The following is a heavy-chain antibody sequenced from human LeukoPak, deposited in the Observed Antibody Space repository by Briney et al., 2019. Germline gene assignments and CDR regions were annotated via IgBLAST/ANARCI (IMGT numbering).Heavy chain of an antibody. Sequence: PSETLSLTCTVSGGSIRSYYWSWIRQPPGKGLEWIGYIYYSGSTNYNPSLKSRVTISVDTSKNQFSLKLSSVTAADTAVYYCARVGATGEYYFDYWGQGTLVTVSS. CDR1: GGSIRSYY. J-gene: IGHJ4*02. CDR2: IYYSGST. D-gene: IGHD1-26*01. CDR3: ARVGATGEYYFDY. V-gene: IGHV4-59*12.